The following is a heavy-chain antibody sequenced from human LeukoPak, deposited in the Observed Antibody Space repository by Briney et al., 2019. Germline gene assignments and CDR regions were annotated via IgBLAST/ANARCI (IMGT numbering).Heavy chain of an antibody. J-gene: IGHJ3*02. V-gene: IGHV3-30-3*01. D-gene: IGHD1-1*01. CDR2: ISDDGNNK. Sequence: SGGSLRLSCAASGFTFSSNAMDWVRQAPGKGLEWVAIISDDGNNKYYADSVKGRFTISRDNSKNTLYLQMNSLRAEDTAIYYCARGGHDPGIPFDIWGQGTMVTVSS. CDR3: ARGGHDPGIPFDI. CDR1: GFTFSSNA.